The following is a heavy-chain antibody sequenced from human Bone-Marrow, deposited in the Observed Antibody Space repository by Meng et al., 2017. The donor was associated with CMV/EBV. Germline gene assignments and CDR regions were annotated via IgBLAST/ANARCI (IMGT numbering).Heavy chain of an antibody. Sequence: GGSLRLSCAASGFIFSGYEMNWVRQAPGKGLEWVSYISTSGSTKYYADSVKGRFTISRDNDKSSLFLQMNSLRDEDTAVYYCARDLQKGRPAAAVDYWGQGTLVTVSS. CDR2: ISTSGSTK. J-gene: IGHJ4*02. D-gene: IGHD6-13*01. CDR3: ARDLQKGRPAAAVDY. V-gene: IGHV3-48*03. CDR1: GFIFSGYE.